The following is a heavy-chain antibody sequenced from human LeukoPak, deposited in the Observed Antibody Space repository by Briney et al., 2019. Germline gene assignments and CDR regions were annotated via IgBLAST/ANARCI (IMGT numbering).Heavy chain of an antibody. CDR2: IIPILGIA. J-gene: IGHJ4*02. V-gene: IGHV1-69*02. CDR1: GYTFTSYY. D-gene: IGHD1-26*01. Sequence: SVKVSCKASGYTFTSYYMHWVRQAPGQGLEWMGRIIPILGIANYAQKFQGRVTITADKSTSTAYMELSSLRSEDTAVYYCARSRIVGSAGPFDYWGQGTLVTVSS. CDR3: ARSRIVGSAGPFDY.